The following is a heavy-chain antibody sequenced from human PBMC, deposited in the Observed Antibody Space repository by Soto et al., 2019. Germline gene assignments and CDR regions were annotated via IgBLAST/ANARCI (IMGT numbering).Heavy chain of an antibody. CDR2: ISSGSNTI. CDR3: ASPGSTYGHEY. V-gene: IGHV3-48*01. Sequence: PGGSLRLSCAASGFTFSSYYMDWVRQAPGKGLEWISYISSGSNTIYYADSVKGRFTISRDNAKNSLYLQMNSLRAEDTAVYYCASPGSTYGHEYWGQGTLVTLSS. CDR1: GFTFSSYY. D-gene: IGHD5-18*01. J-gene: IGHJ4*02.